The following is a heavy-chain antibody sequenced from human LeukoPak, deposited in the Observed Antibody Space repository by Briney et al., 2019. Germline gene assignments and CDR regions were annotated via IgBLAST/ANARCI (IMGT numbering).Heavy chain of an antibody. J-gene: IGHJ4*02. CDR1: GGSISSYY. D-gene: IGHD3-3*01. Sequence: SETLSLTCTVSGGSISSYYWSWIRQPPGKGLEWIGYIYYSGSTNYNPSLKSRVTISVDTSKNQFSLKLSSVTAADTAVYYCAKTYYDFWSGYYADYWGQGTLVTVSS. V-gene: IGHV4-59*08. CDR2: IYYSGST. CDR3: AKTYYDFWSGYYADY.